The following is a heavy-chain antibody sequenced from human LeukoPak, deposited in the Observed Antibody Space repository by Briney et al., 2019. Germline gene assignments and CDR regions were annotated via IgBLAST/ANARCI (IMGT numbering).Heavy chain of an antibody. CDR3: ARERSSHPSYYFDY. D-gene: IGHD6-13*01. J-gene: IGHJ4*02. CDR1: GGSFSGYY. V-gene: IGHV4-34*01. Sequence: SETLSLTCAVYGGSFSGYYWSWIRQPPGKGLEWIGEINHSGSTNYNPSLKSRLTMSVDTSKNQFSLKLSSVTAADTAVYYCARERSSHPSYYFDYWGLGTLVTVSS. CDR2: INHSGST.